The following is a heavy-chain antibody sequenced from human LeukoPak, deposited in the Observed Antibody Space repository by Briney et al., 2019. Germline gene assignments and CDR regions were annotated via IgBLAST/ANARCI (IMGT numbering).Heavy chain of an antibody. D-gene: IGHD6-19*01. CDR2: ISSSGSYI. Sequence: PGGSLRLSCSASGFTFSTYSMNWVRQAPGKGLEWVSSISSSGSYIYYADSVKGRFTISRDNARNSVYLQMNSLRAEDTALYYCARHGIEGRGWHIDYWGQGTLVTVSS. V-gene: IGHV3-21*01. CDR3: ARHGIEGRGWHIDY. J-gene: IGHJ4*02. CDR1: GFTFSTYS.